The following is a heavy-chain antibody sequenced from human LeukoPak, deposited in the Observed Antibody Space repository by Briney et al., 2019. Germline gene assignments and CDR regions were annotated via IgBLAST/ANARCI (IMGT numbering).Heavy chain of an antibody. CDR2: ISGSGGST. D-gene: IGHD3-3*01. J-gene: IGHJ5*02. CDR3: AKANYDFWSGYLNWFDP. CDR1: GFTFSSYA. V-gene: IGHV3-23*01. Sequence: GGSLRLSCAASGFTFSSYAMTWVRQAPGKGLEWVSAISGSGGSTYYADSVKGRITISRDNSKNTLYLQMNSLRAEDTAVCYCAKANYDFWSGYLNWFDPWGQGTLVTVSS.